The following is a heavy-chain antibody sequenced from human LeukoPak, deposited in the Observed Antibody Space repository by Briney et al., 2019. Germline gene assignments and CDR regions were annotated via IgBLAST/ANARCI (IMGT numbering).Heavy chain of an antibody. Sequence: ASVKLSCRASGYKFISNYIQWFRQAPGLGPEWMGGIHPGNGNTRYAEKFQGRVTMTRDTSINTAYMDLNSLRSDDTAVYYCAREGSYCAGGDCYSFDFWGHGTLITVSS. CDR2: IHPGNGNT. D-gene: IGHD2-21*02. CDR1: GYKFISNY. CDR3: AREGSYCAGGDCYSFDF. V-gene: IGHV1-2*02. J-gene: IGHJ4*01.